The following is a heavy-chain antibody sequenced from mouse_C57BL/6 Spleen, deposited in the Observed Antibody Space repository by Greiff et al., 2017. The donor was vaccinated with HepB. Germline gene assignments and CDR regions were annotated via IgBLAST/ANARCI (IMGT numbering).Heavy chain of an antibody. D-gene: IGHD1-1*01. CDR3: ARSGGSSYMNGDV. CDR2: INPSSGYT. CDR1: GYTFTSYT. Sequence: QVQLQQSGAELARPGASVKMSCKASGYTFTSYTMHWVKQRPGQGLEWIGYINPSSGYTKYNQKFKDKATLTADKSSSTAYMQLSSLTSEDSAVYDCARSGGSSYMNGDVWGTGTTVTVAS. J-gene: IGHJ1*03. V-gene: IGHV1-4*01.